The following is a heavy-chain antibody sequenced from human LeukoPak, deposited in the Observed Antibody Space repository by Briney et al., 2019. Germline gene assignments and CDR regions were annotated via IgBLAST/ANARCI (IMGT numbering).Heavy chain of an antibody. J-gene: IGHJ4*02. CDR2: VSSSGTTT. CDR3: ARADRDGNKRFLD. CDR1: GXTFSSYS. V-gene: IGHV3-48*02. D-gene: IGHD5-24*01. Sequence: GGSLRLSCAASGXTFSSYSVIWARQAPGKGLEWVSYVSSSGTTTYYADSVKGRFTISRDNGKNLVSLQMNSLRDEDTAVYYCARADRDGNKRFLDWGQGTPVTVSS.